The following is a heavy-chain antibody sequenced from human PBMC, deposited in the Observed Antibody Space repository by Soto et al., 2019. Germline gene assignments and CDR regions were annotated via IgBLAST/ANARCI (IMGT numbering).Heavy chain of an antibody. CDR3: ARPDYGDYGMDV. J-gene: IGHJ6*02. V-gene: IGHV4-39*01. CDR1: GGSISSGGYS. Sequence: SETLSLTCAVSGGSISSGGYSWSWIRQPPGKGLEWIGSIYYSGSTYYNPSLKSRVTISVDTSKNQFSLKLSSVTAADTAVYYCARPDYGDYGMDVWGQGTRVTVSS. CDR2: IYYSGST. D-gene: IGHD4-17*01.